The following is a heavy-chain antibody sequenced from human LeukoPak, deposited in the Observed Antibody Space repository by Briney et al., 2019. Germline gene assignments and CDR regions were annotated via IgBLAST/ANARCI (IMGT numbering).Heavy chain of an antibody. CDR1: GYTFTGYY. CDR2: INPNSGGT. V-gene: IGHV1-2*02. CDR3: ARDFFRDSSGYYVHY. D-gene: IGHD3-22*01. J-gene: IGHJ4*02. Sequence: GASVKVSCKASGYTFTGYYMHWVRQAPGQGLEWMGWINPNSGGTNYAQKFQGRVTMTRDTSISTAYMELSRLRSDDTAVYYCARDFFRDSSGYYVHYWGQGTLVTVSS.